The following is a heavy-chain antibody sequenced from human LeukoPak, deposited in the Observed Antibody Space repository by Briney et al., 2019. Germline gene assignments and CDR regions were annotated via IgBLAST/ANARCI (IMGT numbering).Heavy chain of an antibody. CDR2: IYYSGST. J-gene: IGHJ4*02. D-gene: IGHD3-22*01. CDR1: GGSISSYY. V-gene: IGHV4-59*08. CDR3: ARSDTYYDRSPDY. Sequence: SETLSLTCTVSGGSISSYYWSWIRQPPGKGLEWIGYIYYSGSTNYNPYLKSRVTISVDTSKNQFSLKLSSVTAADTAVYYCARSDTYYDRSPDYWGQGTLVTVSS.